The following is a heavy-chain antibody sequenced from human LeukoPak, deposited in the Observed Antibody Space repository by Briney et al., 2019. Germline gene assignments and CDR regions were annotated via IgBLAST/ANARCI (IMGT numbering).Heavy chain of an antibody. J-gene: IGHJ4*02. CDR1: GFTFSSYA. V-gene: IGHV3-23*01. Sequence: GGSLRLSCAASGFTFSSYAMSWVRQAPGKGLEWVSAISGSGGSTYYADSVKGRFTISRDNSKNTLYLQMNSLRAEDTAVYYCANHGTLGWYFDYWGQETLVTVSS. D-gene: IGHD3-16*01. CDR2: ISGSGGST. CDR3: ANHGTLGWYFDY.